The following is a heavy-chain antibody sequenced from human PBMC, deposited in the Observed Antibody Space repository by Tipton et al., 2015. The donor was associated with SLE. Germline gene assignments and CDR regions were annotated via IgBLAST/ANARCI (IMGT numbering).Heavy chain of an antibody. CDR2: VNDSGST. J-gene: IGHJ6*03. Sequence: TLSLTCSVYGDSFSGHFWTWIRQSPGKGLEWLGEVNDSGSTKYNPSLKSRITMSLVRSRNQFSLTLSSVTPADTGVFYCARGNKRTLGHDVVRGRLVPAYYNSYMDVWGKGTTVTVSS. V-gene: IGHV4-34*01. D-gene: IGHD3-10*01. CDR1: GDSFSGHF. CDR3: ARGNKRTLGHDVVRGRLVPAYYNSYMDV.